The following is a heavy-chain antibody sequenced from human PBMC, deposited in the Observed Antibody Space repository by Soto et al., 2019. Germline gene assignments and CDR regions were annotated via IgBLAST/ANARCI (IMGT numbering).Heavy chain of an antibody. CDR3: AKVTYYYDTSLYYYFDY. Sequence: GGSLRLSCVASGFTFSSYAMSWVRQAPGKGLEWVSTISGSGGGSTYYADSMKGRFTISRDNSKNTRYLQMNSLRAEDTAVYYCAKVTYYYDTSLYYYFDYWGQGTQVTVSS. CDR2: ISGSGGGST. J-gene: IGHJ4*02. V-gene: IGHV3-23*01. CDR1: GFTFSSYA. D-gene: IGHD3-22*01.